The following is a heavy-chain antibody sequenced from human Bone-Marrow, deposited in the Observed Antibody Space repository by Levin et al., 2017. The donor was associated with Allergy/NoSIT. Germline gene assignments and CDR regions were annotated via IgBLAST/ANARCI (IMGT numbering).Heavy chain of an antibody. Sequence: ASVKVSCKASGYTFTGYYMHWVRQAPGQGLEWMGRINPNSGGTNYAQKFQGRVTMTRDTSISTAYMELSRLRSDDTAVYYCAREPIAAAGRGVDYWGQGTLVTVSS. V-gene: IGHV1-2*06. CDR1: GYTFTGYY. CDR3: AREPIAAAGRGVDY. J-gene: IGHJ4*02. D-gene: IGHD6-13*01. CDR2: INPNSGGT.